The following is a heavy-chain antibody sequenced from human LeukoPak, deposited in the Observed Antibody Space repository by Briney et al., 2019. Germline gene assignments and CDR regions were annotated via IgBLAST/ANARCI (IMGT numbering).Heavy chain of an antibody. Sequence: SETLSLTCAVYGGSFSGYYWSWIRQPPGKGLEWIGEINHSGSTNYNPSLKSRVTISVDTSKNQFSLKLSSVTAADTAVYYCAGSVRGVIITAIDYWGQGTLVTVSS. CDR3: AGSVRGVIITAIDY. J-gene: IGHJ4*02. CDR2: INHSGST. CDR1: GGSFSGYY. D-gene: IGHD3-10*01. V-gene: IGHV4-34*01.